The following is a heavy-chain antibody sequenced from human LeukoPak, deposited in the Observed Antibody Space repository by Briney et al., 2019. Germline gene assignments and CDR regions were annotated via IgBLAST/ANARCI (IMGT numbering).Heavy chain of an antibody. CDR1: GFTFSSYW. V-gene: IGHV3-74*01. Sequence: PGGSLRLSCAASGFTFSSYWMHWVRQAPGKGLVWVSRIHSDGRTTSYADSVKGRFTTSRDNAKNTLYLQINSLRAEDTAVYYCATLSIMDVWGQGTTVTVSS. CDR2: IHSDGRTT. D-gene: IGHD3-3*02. J-gene: IGHJ6*02. CDR3: ATLSIMDV.